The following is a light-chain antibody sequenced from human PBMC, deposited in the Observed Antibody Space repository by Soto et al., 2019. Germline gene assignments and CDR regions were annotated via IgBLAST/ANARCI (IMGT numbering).Light chain of an antibody. CDR1: QSVSSS. CDR2: DAS. J-gene: IGKJ1*01. Sequence: ERVMPQSPATLSVSPGERATLSCRASQSVSSSLAWYQQKPGQAPRLLIYDASTRATSIPPRFSGSGSGTEFTLTISSLQSEDFAVYYCQQYNNWPWTFGQGTKVDIK. V-gene: IGKV3D-15*01. CDR3: QQYNNWPWT.